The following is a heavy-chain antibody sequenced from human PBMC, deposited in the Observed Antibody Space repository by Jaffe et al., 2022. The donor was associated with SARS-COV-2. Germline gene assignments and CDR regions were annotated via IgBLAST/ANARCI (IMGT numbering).Heavy chain of an antibody. V-gene: IGHV3-15*01. J-gene: IGHJ4*02. D-gene: IGHD3-22*01. CDR2: IKSKTDGGTT. CDR3: TTDPYYYDSSGYYYVSYFDY. Sequence: EVQLVESGGGLVKPGGSLRLSCAASGFTFSNAWMSWVRQAPGKGLEWVGRIKSKTDGGTTDYAAPVKGRFTISRDDSKNTLYLQMNSLKTEDTAVYYCTTDPYYYDSSGYYYVSYFDYWGQGTLVTVSS. CDR1: GFTFSNAW.